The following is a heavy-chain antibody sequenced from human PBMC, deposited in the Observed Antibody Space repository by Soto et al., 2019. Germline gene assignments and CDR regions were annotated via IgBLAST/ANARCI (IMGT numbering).Heavy chain of an antibody. J-gene: IGHJ5*02. CDR3: ARDCSAGTCFDL. V-gene: IGHV4-59*01. CDR2: VSSSGLK. Sequence: SETLSLTCTVSNGSISTFNWNWIRQPPGKGLEWIGSVSSSGLKSYNSSLKSRVTMSVDMSKSQFSLEVASVSAADTALYYCARDCSAGTCFDLWGPGIMVT. CDR1: NGSISTFN. D-gene: IGHD2-15*01.